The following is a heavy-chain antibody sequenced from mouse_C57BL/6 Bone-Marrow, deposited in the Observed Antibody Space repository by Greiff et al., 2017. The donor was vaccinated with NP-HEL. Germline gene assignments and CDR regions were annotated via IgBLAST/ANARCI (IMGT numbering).Heavy chain of an antibody. Sequence: VQLQQSGTVLARPGASVKMSCKTSGYTFTSYWMHWVNQRPGQGLEWIGAIYPGNSDTSYTQKFKGKAKLTAVPSASTAYMELSSLTNEDCAVYYCHSNPYYFDYWGQGTTLTVSS. J-gene: IGHJ2*01. CDR2: IYPGNSDT. CDR3: HSNPYYFDY. V-gene: IGHV1-5*01. D-gene: IGHD2-5*01. CDR1: GYTFTSYW.